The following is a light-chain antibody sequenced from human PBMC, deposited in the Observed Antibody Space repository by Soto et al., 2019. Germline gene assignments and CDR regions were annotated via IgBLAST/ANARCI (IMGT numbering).Light chain of an antibody. J-gene: IGKJ1*01. Sequence: DIRMTQSPSTLSASVGDRVTITCRASQTTNKWLAWYQQTPGKAPKLLVYDASNLQSGVPSRFSGGGSETEFTLTISSLQPDDFGTYYCQQYDSYPWTFGQGTKVEIK. V-gene: IGKV1-5*01. CDR1: QTTNKW. CDR2: DAS. CDR3: QQYDSYPWT.